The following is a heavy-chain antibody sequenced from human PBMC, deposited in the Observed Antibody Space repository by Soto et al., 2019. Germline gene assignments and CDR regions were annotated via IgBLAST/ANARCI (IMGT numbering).Heavy chain of an antibody. J-gene: IGHJ4*02. Sequence: GGSLRLSCAASGFMFRTYAMGWVRQAPGKGLEWVSSISGSGGGTYYADSVKGRFTVSRDNSQNILYLQMNSLSAADTAVYYCAKDEGRITMVRGVLGYFDYWGQGALVTVSS. D-gene: IGHD3-10*01. CDR1: GFMFRTYA. V-gene: IGHV3-23*01. CDR3: AKDEGRITMVRGVLGYFDY. CDR2: ISGSGGGT.